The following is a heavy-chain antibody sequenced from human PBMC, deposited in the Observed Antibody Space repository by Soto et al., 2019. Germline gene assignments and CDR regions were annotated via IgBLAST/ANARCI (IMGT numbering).Heavy chain of an antibody. D-gene: IGHD3-9*01. J-gene: IGHJ4*02. CDR1: GVTFSSYA. Sequence: GGSRRLSCAASGVTFSSYAMSWVRQAPGKGLEWVSAISGSGGSTYYADSVKGRFTISRDNSKNTLYLQMNSQRAEDTAVYYCAKQRLVRPTLFDYWGQGTLVTVSS. CDR3: AKQRLVRPTLFDY. CDR2: ISGSGGST. V-gene: IGHV3-23*01.